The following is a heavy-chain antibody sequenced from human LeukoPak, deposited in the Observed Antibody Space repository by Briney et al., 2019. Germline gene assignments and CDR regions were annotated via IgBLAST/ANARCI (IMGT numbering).Heavy chain of an antibody. D-gene: IGHD6-19*01. Sequence: GGSLRLSCAASGFTFSSYGMHWVRQAPGKGLEWVAVISYDGSNKYYADSVKGRFTISRDNSKNTLYLQMNSLRAEDTAVYYCAKDSFSGGWSVFDYWGQGTLVTVSS. CDR1: GFTFSSYG. J-gene: IGHJ4*02. V-gene: IGHV3-30*18. CDR3: AKDSFSGGWSVFDY. CDR2: ISYDGSNK.